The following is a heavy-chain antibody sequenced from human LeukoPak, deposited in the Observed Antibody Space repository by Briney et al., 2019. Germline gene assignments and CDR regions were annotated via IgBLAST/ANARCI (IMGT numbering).Heavy chain of an antibody. CDR2: INHSGST. Sequence: PSETLSLTCAVYGGSFSGYYWSWIRQPPGKGLEWIGEINHSGSTNYNPSLKSQVTISVDTSKNQFSLKLSSVTAADTAVYYCARGLMVRGPSDYWGQGTLVTVSS. J-gene: IGHJ4*02. V-gene: IGHV4-34*01. CDR3: ARGLMVRGPSDY. CDR1: GGSFSGYY. D-gene: IGHD3-10*01.